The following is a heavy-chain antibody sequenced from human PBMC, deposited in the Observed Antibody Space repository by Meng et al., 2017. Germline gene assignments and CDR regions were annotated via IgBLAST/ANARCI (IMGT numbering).Heavy chain of an antibody. D-gene: IGHD4-17*01. CDR1: GASISSYY. J-gene: IGHJ4*02. CDR3: ASLHYGQYYFDY. CDR2: IYYSGST. Sequence: SETLSLTCTVSGASISSYYWSWVRQPPGKGLEWIGYIYYSGSTNYNPSLKSRVTISVDTSKNQFSLKLSSVTAADTAVYYCASLHYGQYYFDYWGQGTLVTVSS. V-gene: IGHV4-59*01.